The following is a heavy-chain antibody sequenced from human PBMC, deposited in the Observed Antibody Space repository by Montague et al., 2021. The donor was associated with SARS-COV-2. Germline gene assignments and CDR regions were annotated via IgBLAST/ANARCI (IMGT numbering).Heavy chain of an antibody. V-gene: IGHV4-39*01. CDR1: GGSISSSTYY. J-gene: IGHJ4*02. CDR3: ARQPGEYYDSGSYWALGYY. CDR2: MYNSGST. Sequence: SETLSLTCTVSGGSISSSTYYWGWIRQPPGKGLEWIGSMYNSGSTYYNPSLKSRVTISVDTSKKQFSLKLSSVTAADTAVYYCARQPGEYYDSGSYWALGYYWGQGTLVTVSS. D-gene: IGHD3-10*01.